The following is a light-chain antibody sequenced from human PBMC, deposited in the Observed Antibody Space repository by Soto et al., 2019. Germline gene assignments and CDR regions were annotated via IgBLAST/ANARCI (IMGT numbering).Light chain of an antibody. CDR1: SSNIGTGSD. V-gene: IGLV1-40*01. CDR2: GNT. J-gene: IGLJ1*01. Sequence: QSALTQPPSVSGAPGQRVTISCTGSSSNIGTGSDVHWYQHLPGTAPKLLIYGNTNRPSGVPDRFSASKSGTSASLAITGLLAEDEADYYCQSYDSSLSGYVFGTGTKVTV. CDR3: QSYDSSLSGYV.